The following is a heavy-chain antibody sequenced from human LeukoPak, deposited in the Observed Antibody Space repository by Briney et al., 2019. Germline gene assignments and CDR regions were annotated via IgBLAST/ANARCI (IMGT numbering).Heavy chain of an antibody. CDR1: GFTFDDYA. D-gene: IGHD6-13*01. J-gene: IGHJ6*02. CDR3: AKDMAAAGGRYYYYGMDV. V-gene: IGHV3-9*01. Sequence: GGSLRLSCAASGFTFDDYAMHWVRQAPGKGLEWVSGISWNSGSIGYADSVKGRFTISRDNAKNSLYLQMNSLRAEDTALYYCAKDMAAAGGRYYYYGMDVWGQGTTVTVSS. CDR2: ISWNSGSI.